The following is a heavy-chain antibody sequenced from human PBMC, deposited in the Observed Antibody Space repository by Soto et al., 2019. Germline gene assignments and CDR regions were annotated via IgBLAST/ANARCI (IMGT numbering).Heavy chain of an antibody. CDR2: IGGSGDST. D-gene: IGHD5-12*01. CDR1: GFTFSSYA. J-gene: IGHJ2*01. CDR3: AKSPKNRQGFVVTTIWYFDL. V-gene: IGHV3-23*01. Sequence: EVQLLESGGGLAQPGGSLRLSCAASGFTFSSYAMSWVRQAPGKGLEWVSGIGGSGDSTYYADSVKGRFSVSRDNSKNTVYLQMNSLRAEDTAVYYCAKSPKNRQGFVVTTIWYFDLWGRGTLVTVSS.